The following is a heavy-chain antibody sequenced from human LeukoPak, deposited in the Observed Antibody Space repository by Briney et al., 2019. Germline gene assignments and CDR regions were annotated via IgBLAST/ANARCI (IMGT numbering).Heavy chain of an antibody. V-gene: IGHV3-21*01. Sequence: PGGSLRLSCAASGFTFSSYSMNWVRQAPGKGLEWVSSISSSSSYIYYADSVKGRFTISRDNAKNSLYLQMNSLRAEDTAVYYCARSPIVFNDYGDYFDYWGQGTLVTVSS. CDR3: ARSPIVFNDYGDYFDY. CDR2: ISSSSSYI. J-gene: IGHJ4*02. CDR1: GFTFSSYS. D-gene: IGHD4-17*01.